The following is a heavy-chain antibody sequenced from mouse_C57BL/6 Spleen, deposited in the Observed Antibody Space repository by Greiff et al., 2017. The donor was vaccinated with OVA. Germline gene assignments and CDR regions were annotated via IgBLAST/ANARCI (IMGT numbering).Heavy chain of an antibody. V-gene: IGHV1-76*01. D-gene: IGHD1-1*01. Sequence: VQLQQSGAELVRPGASVKLSCKASGYTFTDYYINWVKQRPGQGLEWIARIYPGSGNTYYNEKFKGKATLTAEKSSSTAYMQLSSLTSEDSAVYFCARVEDYGSNPFAYWGQGTLVTVSA. CDR1: GYTFTDYY. CDR2: IYPGSGNT. CDR3: ARVEDYGSNPFAY. J-gene: IGHJ3*01.